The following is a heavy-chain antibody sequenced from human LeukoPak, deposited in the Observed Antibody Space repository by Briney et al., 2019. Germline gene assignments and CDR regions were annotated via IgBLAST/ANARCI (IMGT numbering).Heavy chain of an antibody. Sequence: SETLSLTCTVSGGSISSSNYYWGWIRQPPGKGLEWLGSLSGSTYYNPSLKSRVTISGDTSKNQFSLDLSSVTAADTAVYYCARSVVVPAAFNWFDPWGQGILVTVSS. J-gene: IGHJ5*02. D-gene: IGHD2-2*01. CDR1: GGSISSSNYY. CDR2: LSGST. V-gene: IGHV4-39*01. CDR3: ARSVVVPAAFNWFDP.